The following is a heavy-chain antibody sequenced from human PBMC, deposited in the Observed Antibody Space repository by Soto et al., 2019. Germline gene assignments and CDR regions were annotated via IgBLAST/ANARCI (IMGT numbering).Heavy chain of an antibody. CDR1: GFSFSSYA. D-gene: IGHD3-10*01. Sequence: PGGSLRLSCAASGFSFSSYAMSWVRQAPGKGLEWVSAISGSGGSTYYADSVKGRFTISRDNSKNTLYLQMNSLRAEDTAVYYCAKDLISITMVRGTHSQPYNWFDPWGQGTLVTVSS. CDR2: ISGSGGST. CDR3: AKDLISITMVRGTHSQPYNWFDP. J-gene: IGHJ5*02. V-gene: IGHV3-23*01.